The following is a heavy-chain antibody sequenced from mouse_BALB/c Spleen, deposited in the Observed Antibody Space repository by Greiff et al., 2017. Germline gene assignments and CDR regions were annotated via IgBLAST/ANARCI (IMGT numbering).Heavy chain of an antibody. Sequence: EVKLQESGPGLVKPSQSLSLTCTVTGYSITSDYAWNWIRQFPGNKLEWMGYISYSGSTSYNPSLKSRISITRDTSKNQFFLQLNSVTTEDTATYYCARSDGNYVHFDYWGQGTTLTVSS. V-gene: IGHV3-2*02. CDR1: GYSITSDYA. D-gene: IGHD2-1*01. J-gene: IGHJ2*01. CDR2: ISYSGST. CDR3: ARSDGNYVHFDY.